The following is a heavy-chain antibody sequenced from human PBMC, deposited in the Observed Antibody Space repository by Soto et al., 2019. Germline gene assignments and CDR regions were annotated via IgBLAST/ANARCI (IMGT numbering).Heavy chain of an antibody. CDR2: ISYDGSNK. V-gene: IGHV3-30*18. Sequence: GGSLRLSCAASGFTFSSYGMHWVRQAPGKGLEWVAVISYDGSNKYYADSVKGRFTISRDNSKNTLYLQMNSLRAEDTAVYYCAKANESHYYYYYMDVWGKGTTVTVSS. CDR3: AKANESHYYYYYMDV. CDR1: GFTFSSYG. J-gene: IGHJ6*03. D-gene: IGHD2-8*01.